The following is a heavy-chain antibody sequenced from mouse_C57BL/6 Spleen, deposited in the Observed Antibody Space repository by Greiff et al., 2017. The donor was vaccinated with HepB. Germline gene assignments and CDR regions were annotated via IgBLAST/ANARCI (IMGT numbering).Heavy chain of an antibody. V-gene: IGHV1-64*01. CDR3: ARALLRDYAMDY. CDR1: GYTFTSYW. J-gene: IGHJ4*01. D-gene: IGHD1-1*01. Sequence: QVQLKQPGAELVKPGASVKLSCKASGYTFTSYWMHWVKQRPGQGLEWIGMIHPNSGSTNYNEKFKSKATLTVDKSSSTAYMQLSSLTSEDSAVYYCARALLRDYAMDYWGQGTSVTVSS. CDR2: IHPNSGST.